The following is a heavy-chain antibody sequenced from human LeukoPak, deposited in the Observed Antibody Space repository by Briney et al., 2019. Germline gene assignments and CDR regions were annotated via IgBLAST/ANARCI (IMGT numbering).Heavy chain of an antibody. CDR1: GGSISSDY. CDR2: IYYSGST. CDR3: ARFAAYMVRGAPLGYGMDV. D-gene: IGHD3-10*01. J-gene: IGHJ6*02. V-gene: IGHV4-59*01. Sequence: SETLSLTCTVSGGSISSDYWSWIRQPPGKGLEWIGYIYYSGSTNYNPSLKSRVTISVDTSKNQFSLKLSSVTAADTAVYYCARFAAYMVRGAPLGYGMDVWGQGTTVTVSS.